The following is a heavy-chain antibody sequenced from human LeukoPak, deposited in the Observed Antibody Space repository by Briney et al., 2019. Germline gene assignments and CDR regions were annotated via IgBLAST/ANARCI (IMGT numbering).Heavy chain of an antibody. CDR2: ISSRSSFT. CDR3: ARDGQYSSGWYKGGMDV. J-gene: IGHJ6*04. Sequence: GGSLRLSCAASGFTFNDYHMSWIRQAPGKGLEWVSYISSRSSFTNYADSVKGRFTISRDNAKNSLYLQMNSLRAEDTAVYYCARDGQYSSGWYKGGMDVWGKGTTVTVSS. CDR1: GFTFNDYH. V-gene: IGHV3-11*06. D-gene: IGHD6-19*01.